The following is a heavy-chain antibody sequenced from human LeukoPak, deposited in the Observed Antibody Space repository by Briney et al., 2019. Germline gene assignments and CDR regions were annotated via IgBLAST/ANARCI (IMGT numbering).Heavy chain of an antibody. CDR1: GFTFGDYA. J-gene: IGHJ4*02. D-gene: IGHD2-2*02. CDR2: IRSKAYGGTT. CDR3: TRGGYCSSTSCYTFGY. Sequence: PGGSLRLSCTASGFTFGDYAMSWVRQVPGKGLEWVGFIRSKAYGGTTEYAASVKGRFTISRDDSKSIAYLQMNSLKTEDTAVYYCTRGGYCSSTSCYTFGYWGQGTLVTVSS. V-gene: IGHV3-49*04.